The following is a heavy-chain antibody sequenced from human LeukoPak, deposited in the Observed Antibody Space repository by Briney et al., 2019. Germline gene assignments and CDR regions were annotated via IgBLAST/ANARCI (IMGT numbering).Heavy chain of an antibody. J-gene: IGHJ6*02. CDR3: ARLVGARSYYYYGMDV. V-gene: IGHV3-48*04. Sequence: GALRLSCAASGFTFSSHCMHWVRPAPGKGLEGVSYISGSSSTIYYADSVKGRFTISRDNAKNSLYLQMNSLRAEDTAVYYCARLVGARSYYYYGMDVWGQGTTVTVSS. CDR1: GFTFSSHC. CDR2: ISGSSSTI. D-gene: IGHD1-26*01.